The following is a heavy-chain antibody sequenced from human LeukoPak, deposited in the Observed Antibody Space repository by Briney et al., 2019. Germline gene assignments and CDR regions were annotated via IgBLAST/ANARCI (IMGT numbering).Heavy chain of an antibody. CDR1: GYSISSGYY. CDR3: ARARWLRCMDV. CDR2: IYHSGST. D-gene: IGHD5-12*01. V-gene: IGHV4-38-2*02. J-gene: IGHJ6*03. Sequence: PSETLSLTCTVSGYSISSGYYWGWIRQPPGKGLEWIGSIYHSGSTYYNPSLKSRVTISVDTSKNQFSLKLSSVTAADTAVYYCARARWLRCMDVWGKGTTVTVSS.